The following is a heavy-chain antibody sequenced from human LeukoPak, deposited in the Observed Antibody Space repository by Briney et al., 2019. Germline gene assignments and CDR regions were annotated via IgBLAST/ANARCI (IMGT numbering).Heavy chain of an antibody. CDR2: ISGSGGST. J-gene: IGHJ4*02. CDR3: AKRMGPSIAATDLDY. V-gene: IGHV3-23*01. D-gene: IGHD6-13*01. Sequence: GGSLRLSCAASGFPFTSYAMTWVRQAPGKGLEWVSAISGSGGSTYYADSVKGRFTISRDNSKNTLYLQMNSLRAEDTAVYYCAKRMGPSIAATDLDYWGQGTLVTVSS. CDR1: GFPFTSYA.